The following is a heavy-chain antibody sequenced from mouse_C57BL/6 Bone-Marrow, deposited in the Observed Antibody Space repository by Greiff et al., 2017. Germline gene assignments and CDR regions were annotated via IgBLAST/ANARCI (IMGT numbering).Heavy chain of an antibody. V-gene: IGHV1-64*01. CDR2: IHPNSGST. D-gene: IGHD1-1*01. CDR1: GYTFTSYW. CDR3: VKGYYGLDY. Sequence: VQLKQPGAELVKPGASVKLSCKASGYTFTSYWMHWVKQRPGQGLEWIGMIHPNSGSTNYNEKFKSKATLTVDKSSSTAYMQLSSLTSEDSAVYYCVKGYYGLDYWGQGTTLTVSS. J-gene: IGHJ2*01.